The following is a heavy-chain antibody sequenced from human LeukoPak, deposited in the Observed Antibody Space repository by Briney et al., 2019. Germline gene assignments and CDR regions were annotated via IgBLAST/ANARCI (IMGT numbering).Heavy chain of an antibody. CDR3: AKARLDGEGFDS. J-gene: IGHJ4*02. D-gene: IGHD3-10*01. Sequence: KPGGSLRLSCAASGFTFSSYAMSWVRQAPGKGLEWVSAISNNGGSTYYADSVKGRFTISRDNSKNTLYLQMNSLRVEDTAVYYCAKARLDGEGFDSWGQGTLVTVSS. CDR2: ISNNGGST. CDR1: GFTFSSYA. V-gene: IGHV3-23*01.